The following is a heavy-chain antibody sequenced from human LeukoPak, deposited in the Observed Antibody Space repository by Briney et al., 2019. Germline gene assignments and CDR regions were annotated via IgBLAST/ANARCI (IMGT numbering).Heavy chain of an antibody. Sequence: PSETLSLTCTVSGGSISSHYWSWIRQPPGKGQEWIGYNSGSTTYTPSLKSRVTISLDTSKNQFSLKLSSVTAADTAVYYCARFKYDFWSGSRSYYFYGMDVWGQGTTVTVSS. J-gene: IGHJ6*02. D-gene: IGHD3-3*01. CDR1: GGSISSHY. CDR3: ARFKYDFWSGSRSYYFYGMDV. V-gene: IGHV4-4*09. CDR2: NSGST.